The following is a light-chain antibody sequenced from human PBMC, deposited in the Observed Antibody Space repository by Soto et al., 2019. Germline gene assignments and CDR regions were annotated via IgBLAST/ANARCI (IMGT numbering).Light chain of an antibody. CDR3: NSYRTVSTYV. CDR1: SSDIGGYNF. V-gene: IGLV2-14*01. J-gene: IGLJ1*01. CDR2: DVG. Sequence: QSVLTQPASVSGSPGQSITIACTGTSSDIGGYNFVSWYQQHPGKAPKLLIYDVGNRPSVVSNRFSGSKSGNTASLTISGLQAEDEAQYYCNSYRTVSTYVFGTGTKLTVL.